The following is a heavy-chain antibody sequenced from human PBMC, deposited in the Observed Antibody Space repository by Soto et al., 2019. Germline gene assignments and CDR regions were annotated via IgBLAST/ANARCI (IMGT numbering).Heavy chain of an antibody. CDR1: GASFTNAW. Sequence: VQLVESGGGLVKPGESLRLSCAASGASFTNAWMNWVRQAPGKGLVWVGRITTRLASATTDYAAPVKGRSTISRDASKNTLYPQMDSLKTEDTAVYYCTTEDPSWLRGLEYWGQGTLVTV. V-gene: IGHV3-15*01. CDR3: TTEDPSWLRGLEY. CDR2: ITTRLASATT. J-gene: IGHJ4*02. D-gene: IGHD5-12*01.